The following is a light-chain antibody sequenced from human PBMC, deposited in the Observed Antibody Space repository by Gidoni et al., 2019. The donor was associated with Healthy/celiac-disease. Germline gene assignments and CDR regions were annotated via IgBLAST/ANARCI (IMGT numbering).Light chain of an antibody. CDR1: SLRSYY. Sequence: SSELTQDPAVSVALGQTVRITCQGDSLRSYYASWYQQKPGQAPVLVIYGKNNRPSGIPDRFSGSSSGNTASLTSTGAQAEDEADYYCNSRDSSGTHRVFGGGTKLTVL. J-gene: IGLJ2*01. V-gene: IGLV3-19*01. CDR2: GKN. CDR3: NSRDSSGTHRV.